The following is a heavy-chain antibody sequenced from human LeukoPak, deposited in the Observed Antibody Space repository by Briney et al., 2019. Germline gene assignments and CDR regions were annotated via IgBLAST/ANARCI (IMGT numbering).Heavy chain of an antibody. V-gene: IGHV4-34*01. Sequence: PETLSLTCAVYGGSFSGYYWSWIRQPPGKGLEWIGEINHSGSTNYNPSLKSRVTISVDTSKNQFSLKLSSVTAADTAVYYCASVLGTTENWFDPWGQGTLVTVSS. CDR1: GGSFSGYY. J-gene: IGHJ5*02. CDR2: INHSGST. D-gene: IGHD3-16*01. CDR3: ASVLGTTENWFDP.